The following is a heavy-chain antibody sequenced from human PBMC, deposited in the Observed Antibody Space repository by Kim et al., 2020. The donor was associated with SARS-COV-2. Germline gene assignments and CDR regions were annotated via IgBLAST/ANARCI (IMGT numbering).Heavy chain of an antibody. D-gene: IGHD3-10*01. J-gene: IGHJ4*02. Sequence: GGSLRLSCAASGFTFSSYGMHWVRQAPGKGLEGLAVMSYDGSNKYYGDSVKGRFTISRDNSKNTLYLQMNSLRAEDTAVYYCAKIGCYGSVRVLGYCGQG. V-gene: IGHV3-30*18. CDR2: MSYDGSNK. CDR1: GFTFSSYG. CDR3: AKIGCYGSVRVLGY.